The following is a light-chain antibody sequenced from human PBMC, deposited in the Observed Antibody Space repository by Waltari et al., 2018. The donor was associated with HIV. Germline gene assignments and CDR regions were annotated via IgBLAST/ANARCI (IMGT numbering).Light chain of an antibody. CDR3: QAADSSGSNFV. J-gene: IGLJ1*01. CDR2: KDS. Sequence: SYELTHPPSVSVSPGQTARITCSADVLPHQYTFWYQQTSGQAPELVVYKDSERPAGIPERFSGSSSGTTVTLFIDGVQAEDEADYYCQAADSSGSNFVFGTGTKVTVL. V-gene: IGLV3-25*03. CDR1: VLPHQY.